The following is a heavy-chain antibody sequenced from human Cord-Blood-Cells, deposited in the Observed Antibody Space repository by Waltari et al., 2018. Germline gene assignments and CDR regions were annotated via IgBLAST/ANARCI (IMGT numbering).Heavy chain of an antibody. CDR2: INHSGST. CDR1: GGSFSGYY. CDR3: ASIDAFDI. Sequence: QVQLQQWGAGLLKPSETLSLTCAVYGGSFSGYYWSWIRQPPGKGLEWIGEINHSGSTNYNPSLKSRVTISVDTSKNQFSLKLSSVTAADTAVYYCASIDAFDIRGQGTMVTVSS. J-gene: IGHJ3*02. V-gene: IGHV4-34*01.